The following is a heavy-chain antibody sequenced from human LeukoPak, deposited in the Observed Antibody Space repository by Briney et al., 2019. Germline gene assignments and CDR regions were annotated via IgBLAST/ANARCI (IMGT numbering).Heavy chain of an antibody. CDR1: GGTFSSYA. J-gene: IGHJ3*02. D-gene: IGHD2-21*02. CDR3: ARDLVVTATRGAFDI. Sequence: ASMKVSCKASGGTFSSYAISWVRQAPGQGLEWMGWISAYNGNTNYAQKLQGRVTMTTDTSTSTAYMELRSLRSDDTAVYYCARDLVVTATRGAFDIWGQGTMVTVSS. V-gene: IGHV1-18*01. CDR2: ISAYNGNT.